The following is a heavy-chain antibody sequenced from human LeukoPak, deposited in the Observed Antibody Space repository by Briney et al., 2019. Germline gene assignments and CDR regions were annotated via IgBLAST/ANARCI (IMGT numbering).Heavy chain of an antibody. Sequence: GGSLRLSCAASGFTFSGHYMHWVRQAPGKGLVWVSHIKGDGSDTRYADPVEGRFIISRDNAKNTLYLQMNSLRAEDTGVYFCARDHRWSYDYWGQGTLVTVSS. CDR3: ARDHRWSYDY. CDR2: IKGDGSDT. CDR1: GFTFSGHY. D-gene: IGHD1-26*01. V-gene: IGHV3-74*01. J-gene: IGHJ4*02.